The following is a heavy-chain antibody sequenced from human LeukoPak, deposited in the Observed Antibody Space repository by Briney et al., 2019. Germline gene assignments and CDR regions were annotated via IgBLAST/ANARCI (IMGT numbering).Heavy chain of an antibody. CDR3: ARSSSGSYYFDY. Sequence: SVKVSCKASGGTFISYAISWVRQAPGQGLEWMGGIIPIFGTANYAQKFQGRVTITADESTSTAYMELSSLRSEDTAVYYCARSSSGSYYFDYWGQGTLVTVSS. V-gene: IGHV1-69*13. D-gene: IGHD3-22*01. J-gene: IGHJ4*02. CDR2: IIPIFGTA. CDR1: GGTFISYA.